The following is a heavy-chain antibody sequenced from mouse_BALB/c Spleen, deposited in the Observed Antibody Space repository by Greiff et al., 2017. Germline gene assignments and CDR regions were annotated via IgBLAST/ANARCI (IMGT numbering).Heavy chain of an antibody. CDR3: ARYPYDYDEGFAY. D-gene: IGHD2-4*01. J-gene: IGHJ3*01. CDR2: LYPFDSET. CDR1: CSSFSRYW. V-gene: IGHV1-69*02. Sequence: LQEPGAVLARPGGSVKLSCQASCSSFSRYWVNLVEQRPGQGLEWICALYPFDSETRLNQKFKDKATLTVDKSSSTAYMQLSSPTSEDSAVDYCARYPYDYDEGFAYWGQGTLVTVSA.